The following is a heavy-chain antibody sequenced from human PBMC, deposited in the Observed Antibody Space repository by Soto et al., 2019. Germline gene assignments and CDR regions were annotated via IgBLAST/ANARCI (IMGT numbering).Heavy chain of an antibody. CDR2: ISYDGSNK. V-gene: IGHV3-30-3*01. D-gene: IGHD6-6*01. J-gene: IGHJ6*02. CDR1: GFTFSSYA. Sequence: GGSLRLSCAASGFTFSSYAMHWVRQAPGKGLEWVAVISYDGSNKYYADSVKGRFTISRDNSKNTLYLQMNSLRAEDTAVYYCARDGYPSSWRYYYYGMDVWGQRTTVTVSS. CDR3: ARDGYPSSWRYYYYGMDV.